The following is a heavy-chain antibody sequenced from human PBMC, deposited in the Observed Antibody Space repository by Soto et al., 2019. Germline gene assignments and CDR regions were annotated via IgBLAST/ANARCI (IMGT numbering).Heavy chain of an antibody. Sequence: QLQLQESGPGLVKPSETLSLTCTVSGGSISSSNYYWGWIRQPPGKGLEWIGSTYHTGNTYYNPSLKRRVTISVDTSKIQYSLKLRSVTAADTAVYYCARRLSSQLVGVDHYYFDYWGQGTLVTVAS. CDR1: GGSISSSNYY. D-gene: IGHD6-6*01. CDR2: TYHTGNT. V-gene: IGHV4-39*01. CDR3: ARRLSSQLVGVDHYYFDY. J-gene: IGHJ4*02.